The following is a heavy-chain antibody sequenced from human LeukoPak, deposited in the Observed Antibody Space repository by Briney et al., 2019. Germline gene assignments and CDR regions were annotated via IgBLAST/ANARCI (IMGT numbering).Heavy chain of an antibody. CDR2: IYYSGST. V-gene: IGHV4-59*12. CDR1: GGSISSYY. J-gene: IGHJ4*02. D-gene: IGHD6-13*01. Sequence: RTSETLSLTSTVSGGSISSYYWSWLRQPPGKGLEWIGYIYYSGSTNYNPSLKSRVTISVDPSKNQFSLKLSSVTAADTAVYYCARSFFRAAAGTRVDYWGQGTLVTVSS. CDR3: ARSFFRAAAGTRVDY.